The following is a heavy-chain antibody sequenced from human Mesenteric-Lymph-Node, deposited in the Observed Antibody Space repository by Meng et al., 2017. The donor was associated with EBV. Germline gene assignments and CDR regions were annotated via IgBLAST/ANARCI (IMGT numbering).Heavy chain of an antibody. CDR3: ARGPVVVVEAFDI. J-gene: IGHJ3*02. Sequence: ELCPGLVKPYPTRTLTCAGSGASITSGGYCWSWIRQAPGKGLEWIGYIYYSGSTYYNPSLKSRITMSVDTSKNQFSLELSSVTAADTAVYYCARGPVVVVEAFDIWGQGTVVTVSS. V-gene: IGHV4-30-4*01. D-gene: IGHD2-15*01. CDR1: GASITSGGYC. CDR2: IYYSGST.